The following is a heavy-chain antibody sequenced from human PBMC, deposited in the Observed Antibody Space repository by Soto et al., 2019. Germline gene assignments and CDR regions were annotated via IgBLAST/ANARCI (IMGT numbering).Heavy chain of an antibody. CDR3: ARLKYTSGQNGDDS. Sequence: PGESLKISCKGSGYSFSYYWIGWVRQMPGKGLEWMGIIYPADSDTRYSPSFQGQVTISADKSISTAYLQWSSLKASDTAMYYCARLKYTSGQNGDDSWGQGTLVTVSS. J-gene: IGHJ4*02. V-gene: IGHV5-51*01. CDR2: IYPADSDT. D-gene: IGHD6-19*01. CDR1: GYSFSYYW.